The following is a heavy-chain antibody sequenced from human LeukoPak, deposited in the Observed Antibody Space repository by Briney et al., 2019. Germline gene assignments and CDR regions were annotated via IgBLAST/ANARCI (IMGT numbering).Heavy chain of an antibody. CDR3: ATLEYYDYPYYIDV. Sequence: PSETLSLTCTVSGGSISSYYWTWVRQPPGKGLEWNGHVYYTGISNYNPSLKSRVTISLDMSKIQFSLRLSSVTAADTAVYYCATLEYYDYPYYIDVWGKGTTVTVSS. CDR2: VYYTGIS. D-gene: IGHD2/OR15-2a*01. J-gene: IGHJ6*03. V-gene: IGHV4-59*08. CDR1: GGSISSYY.